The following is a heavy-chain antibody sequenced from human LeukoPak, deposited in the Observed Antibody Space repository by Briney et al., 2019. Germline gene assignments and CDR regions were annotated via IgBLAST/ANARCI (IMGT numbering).Heavy chain of an antibody. D-gene: IGHD6-19*01. Sequence: GASVMVSCRASGYTFTSYGFSWGRQAPGQGLEWMGWISAYNGNTNYAQKLQGRITMTTDTSTSTAYMELRSVRSDDTAVYYCARDLKRLTSGWITAAAGDYWGQGTLVTISS. CDR1: GYTFTSYG. J-gene: IGHJ4*02. V-gene: IGHV1-18*01. CDR2: ISAYNGNT. CDR3: ARDLKRLTSGWITAAAGDY.